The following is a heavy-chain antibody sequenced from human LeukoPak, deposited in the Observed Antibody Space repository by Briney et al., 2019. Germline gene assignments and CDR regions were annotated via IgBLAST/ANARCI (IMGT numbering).Heavy chain of an antibody. D-gene: IGHD1-26*01. CDR1: GYTFTNYY. CDR3: AKVVGASNGYFDY. Sequence: ASVKVSCKASGYTFTNYYIHWVRQAPGQGLEWMGIINPSIGTTSYAQKFQGRVTMTRDTSTSTVYIELSSLTSGDTAVYYCAKVVGASNGYFDYWGQGTLVTVSS. CDR2: INPSIGTT. J-gene: IGHJ4*02. V-gene: IGHV1-46*01.